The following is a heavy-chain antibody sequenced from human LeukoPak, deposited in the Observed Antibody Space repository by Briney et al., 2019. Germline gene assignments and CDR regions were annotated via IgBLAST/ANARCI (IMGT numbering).Heavy chain of an antibody. CDR3: AKRGGTESFYYFYYMDV. D-gene: IGHD2-15*01. CDR2: ISRSGGTT. CDR1: GFTFSSYD. J-gene: IGHJ6*03. Sequence: GSLSLSCAASGFTFSSYDMTWVRQTPGKGLEWVALISRSGGTTYYADSVKGRFTISRDNSKNTLYLQMNSLRAEDTAEYYCAKRGGTESFYYFYYMDVWGKGTTVTVSS. V-gene: IGHV3-23*01.